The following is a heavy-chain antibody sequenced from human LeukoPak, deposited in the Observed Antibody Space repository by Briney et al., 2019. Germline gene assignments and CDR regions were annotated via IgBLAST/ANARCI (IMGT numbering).Heavy chain of an antibody. J-gene: IGHJ6*03. CDR3: ARVEATTGRNYHYYYMDV. Sequence: VGSLRLSCGASGFYFSGYSMNWVRQAPGKGLEWVSSINSGSTYMYYADSVKGRFTISRDNAKNSLHLQMDSLRAEDTAVYFCARVEATTGRNYHYYYMDVWGKGTTVIVSS. CDR1: GFYFSGYS. CDR2: INSGSTYM. V-gene: IGHV3-21*01. D-gene: IGHD1-1*01.